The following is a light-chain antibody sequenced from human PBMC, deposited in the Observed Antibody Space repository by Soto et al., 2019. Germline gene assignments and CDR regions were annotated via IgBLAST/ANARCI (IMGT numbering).Light chain of an antibody. CDR2: EGS. CDR1: SSDVGSYNL. V-gene: IGLV2-23*01. Sequence: LTQPASVSGSPGQSITISCTGTSSDVGSYNLVSWYQQRPGKAPKLMIYEGSKRPSGVSNRFSGSKSGNTASLTISGLQAEDEVDYYCCSYAGNSTYVFGTGTKVTVL. J-gene: IGLJ1*01. CDR3: CSYAGNSTYV.